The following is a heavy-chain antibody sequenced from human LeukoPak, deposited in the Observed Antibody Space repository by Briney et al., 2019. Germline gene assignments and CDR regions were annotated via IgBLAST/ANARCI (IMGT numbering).Heavy chain of an antibody. CDR1: GGTFSSYA. CDR3: ARAGGATYYFDY. CDR2: IIPIFGTA. J-gene: IGHJ4*02. Sequence: ASVKVSCKASGGTFSSYAISWVRQAPGQGLEWMGRIIPIFGTANYAQKFQGRVTITTDESTSTAYMELSSLRSEDTAVYYCARAGGATYYFDYWGQGTLVTVSS. V-gene: IGHV1-69*05. D-gene: IGHD1-26*01.